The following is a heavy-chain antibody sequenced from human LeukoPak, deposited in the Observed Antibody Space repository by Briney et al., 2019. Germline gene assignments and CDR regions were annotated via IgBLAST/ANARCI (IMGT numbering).Heavy chain of an antibody. D-gene: IGHD6-6*01. Sequence: SVKVSCKASGGTFSSYAISWVRQAPGQGLEWMGRIIPILGIANYAQKFQGRVTITADKSTSTAYMELRSLRSDDTAVYYCGRSMDSSTSRLIEYWGQGTLVTVSS. J-gene: IGHJ4*02. V-gene: IGHV1-69*04. CDR3: GRSMDSSTSRLIEY. CDR2: IIPILGIA. CDR1: GGTFSSYA.